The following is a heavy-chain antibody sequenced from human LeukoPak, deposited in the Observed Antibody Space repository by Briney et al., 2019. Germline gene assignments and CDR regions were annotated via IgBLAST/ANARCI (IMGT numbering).Heavy chain of an antibody. V-gene: IGHV3-7*03. D-gene: IGHD6-19*01. Sequence: GGSLRLSCAASGFTFSSYWMSWVRQAPGKGLEWVANIKQDGSEKYYVDSVKGRFTISRDNAKNSLYLQMNSLRAEDMALYYCAKDRRAYSSGWFDYWGQGTLVTVSS. CDR3: AKDRRAYSSGWFDY. J-gene: IGHJ4*02. CDR1: GFTFSSYW. CDR2: IKQDGSEK.